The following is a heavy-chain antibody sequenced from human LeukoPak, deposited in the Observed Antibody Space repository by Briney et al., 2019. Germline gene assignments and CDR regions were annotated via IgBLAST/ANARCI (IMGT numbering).Heavy chain of an antibody. V-gene: IGHV4-39*07. D-gene: IGHD2-15*01. CDR2: IYYSRST. Sequence: SETLSLTCTVSGGSISSSSYYWGWIRQPPGKVLEWIGSIYYSRSTYDNPSLKSRVTISVDTSKNQFSLKLSSVTAADTAVYYCARDRDVVVVAATPFGWFDPWGQGTLVTVSS. CDR3: ARDRDVVVVAATPFGWFDP. CDR1: GGSISSSSYY. J-gene: IGHJ5*02.